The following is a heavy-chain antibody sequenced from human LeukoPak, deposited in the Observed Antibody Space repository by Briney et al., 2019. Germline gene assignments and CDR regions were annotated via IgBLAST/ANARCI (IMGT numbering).Heavy chain of an antibody. CDR1: GFTFSSYS. D-gene: IGHD1-26*01. CDR3: AKERRRDGNY. CDR2: ISSSSSYI. J-gene: IGHJ4*02. Sequence: GGSLRLSCAASGFTFSSYSMNWVRQAPGKGLEWVSSISSSSSYIYYADSVKGRFTISRDNSKNTLYLQMNSLRAEDTAVYYCAKERRRDGNYWGQGTLVTVSS. V-gene: IGHV3-21*04.